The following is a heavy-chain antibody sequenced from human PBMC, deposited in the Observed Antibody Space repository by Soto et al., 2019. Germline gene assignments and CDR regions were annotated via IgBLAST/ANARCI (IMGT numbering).Heavy chain of an antibody. CDR1: GFTFSSYS. V-gene: IGHV3-21*01. Sequence: PGGSLRLSCAASGFTFSSYSMNWVRQAPGKGLEWVSSISSSSSYIYYADSVKGRFTISRDNAKNSLYLQMNSLRAEDTAVYYCARDPERIASSPVRFDPWGQGTLVTVSS. D-gene: IGHD6-13*01. CDR3: ARDPERIASSPVRFDP. J-gene: IGHJ5*02. CDR2: ISSSSSYI.